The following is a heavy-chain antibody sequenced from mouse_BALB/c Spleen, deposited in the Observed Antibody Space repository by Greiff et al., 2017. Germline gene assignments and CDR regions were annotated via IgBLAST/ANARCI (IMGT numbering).Heavy chain of an antibody. CDR1: GYAFTNYL. CDR2: INPGSGGT. CDR3: ARGTTATWFAY. D-gene: IGHD1-2*01. Sequence: VQLKQSGAELVRPGTSVKVSCKASGYAFTNYLIEWVKQRPGQGLEWIGVINPGSGGTNYNEKFKGKATLTADKSSSTAYMQLSSLTSDDSAVYFCARGTTATWFAYWGQGTLVTVSA. V-gene: IGHV1-54*01. J-gene: IGHJ3*01.